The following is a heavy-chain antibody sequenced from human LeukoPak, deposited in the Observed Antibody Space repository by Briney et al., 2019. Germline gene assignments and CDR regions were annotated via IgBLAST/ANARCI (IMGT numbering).Heavy chain of an antibody. V-gene: IGHV3-23*01. CDR2: ISGSGGST. Sequence: GGSLRLPCAASGFTFSSYAMSWVRQAPGKGLEWVSAISGSGGSTYYADSVKGRFTISRDNSKNTLYLQMNSLRAEDTAVYYCAKDRSTYYDFWSGLNDYWGQGTLVTVSS. CDR3: AKDRSTYYDFWSGLNDY. J-gene: IGHJ4*02. D-gene: IGHD3-3*01. CDR1: GFTFSSYA.